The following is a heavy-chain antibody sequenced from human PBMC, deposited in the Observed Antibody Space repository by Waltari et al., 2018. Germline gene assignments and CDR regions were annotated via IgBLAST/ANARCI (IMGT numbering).Heavy chain of an antibody. J-gene: IGHJ5*02. Sequence: QLQESGPGLVKPSGTLSLSCAVSGDPVSSAYLLNSVRQSPQKGLEWIGQVHGSGRTNYNPSFASRVTVSLDTSKNLFSLKVTSATAADTAVYYCARDRGRGLYLDTWGPGTLVTVSP. CDR2: VHGSGRT. D-gene: IGHD2-15*01. V-gene: IGHV4-4*02. CDR3: ARDRGRGLYLDT. CDR1: GDPVSSAYL.